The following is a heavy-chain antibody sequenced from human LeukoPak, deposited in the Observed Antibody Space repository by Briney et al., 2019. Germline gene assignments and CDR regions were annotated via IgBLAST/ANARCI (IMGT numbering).Heavy chain of an antibody. CDR3: ARLGTGYDSSGYSIGWLDP. V-gene: IGHV3-21*01. CDR1: GFTFSSYS. CDR2: ISSSSSYI. J-gene: IGHJ5*02. Sequence: GGSLRLSCAASGFTFSSYSMNWVRQAPGKGLEWVSSISSSSSYIYYADSVKGRFTISRDNAKNSLYLQMNSLRAEDTAVYYCARLGTGYDSSGYSIGWLDPWGQGTLVTVSS. D-gene: IGHD3-22*01.